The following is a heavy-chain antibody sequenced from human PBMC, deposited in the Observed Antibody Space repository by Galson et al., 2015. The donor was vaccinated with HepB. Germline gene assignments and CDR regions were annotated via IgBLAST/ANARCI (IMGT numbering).Heavy chain of an antibody. Sequence: SLRLSCAASGFTFRDYYMDWIRQAPGKGLEWVSYISHTSRYTDYADSVKGRFTISRDNARSSLFLQMNNLRAEDTAVYYCAREDMVRGPRGAFDIWGQGTTITVSS. D-gene: IGHD3-10*01. CDR2: ISHTSRYT. J-gene: IGHJ3*02. CDR3: AREDMVRGPRGAFDI. CDR1: GFTFRDYY. V-gene: IGHV3-11*06.